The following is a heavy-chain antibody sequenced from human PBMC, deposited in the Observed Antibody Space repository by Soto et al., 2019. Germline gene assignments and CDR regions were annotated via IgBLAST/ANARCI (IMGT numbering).Heavy chain of an antibody. D-gene: IGHD2-8*01. CDR2: ISGSGGST. V-gene: IGHV3-23*01. Sequence: GGSLRLSCAASGFTFSSYAMSWVRQAPGKGLEWVSAISGSGGSTYYADSVKGRFTISRDNSKNTLYLQMNSLRAEDTAVYYCAKDPLMVYATYYFDYWGQGTLVTVSS. CDR3: AKDPLMVYATYYFDY. J-gene: IGHJ4*02. CDR1: GFTFSSYA.